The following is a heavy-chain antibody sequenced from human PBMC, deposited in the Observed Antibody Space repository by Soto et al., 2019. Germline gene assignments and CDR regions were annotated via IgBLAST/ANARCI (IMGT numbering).Heavy chain of an antibody. CDR3: ARGPRMATIGDY. Sequence: SETLSLTRTVSGGSISSYYWSWIRQPPGKGLEWIGYIYYSGSTNYNPSLKSRVTISVDTSKNQFSLKLSSVTAADTAVYYCARGPRMATIGDYWGQGTLVTVSS. CDR2: IYYSGST. CDR1: GGSISSYY. V-gene: IGHV4-59*01. D-gene: IGHD5-12*01. J-gene: IGHJ4*02.